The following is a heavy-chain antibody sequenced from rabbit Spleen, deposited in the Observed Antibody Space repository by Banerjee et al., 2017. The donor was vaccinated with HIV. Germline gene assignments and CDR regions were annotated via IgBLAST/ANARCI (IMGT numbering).Heavy chain of an antibody. V-gene: IGHV1S43*01. J-gene: IGHJ4*01. CDR2: IYSSSGST. CDR3: ERIPYGHIYYLNL. Sequence: QEQLVESGGGLVQPEGSLTLTCKASGFDLSVNLYMCWVRQAPGKGLELIACIYSSSGSTWYASWVNGRFTISSSTSLNTLTLRMTSLTAADTATYFCERIPYGHIYYLNLWGPGTLVTVS. D-gene: IGHD1-1*01. CDR1: GFDLSVNLY.